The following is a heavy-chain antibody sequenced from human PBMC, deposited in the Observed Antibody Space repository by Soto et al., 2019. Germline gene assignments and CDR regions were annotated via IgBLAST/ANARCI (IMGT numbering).Heavy chain of an antibody. CDR2: ISYDGSNK. CDR3: AREGLYYDSSGYYYYYGMDV. CDR1: GFTFSSYA. Sequence: PGGSLRLSCAASGFTFSSYAMHWVRQAPGKGLEWVAVISYDGSNKYYADSVKGRFTISRDNSKNTLYLQMNSLRAEDTAVYYCAREGLYYDSSGYYYYYGMDVWGQGTTVTVSS. D-gene: IGHD3-22*01. J-gene: IGHJ6*02. V-gene: IGHV3-30-3*01.